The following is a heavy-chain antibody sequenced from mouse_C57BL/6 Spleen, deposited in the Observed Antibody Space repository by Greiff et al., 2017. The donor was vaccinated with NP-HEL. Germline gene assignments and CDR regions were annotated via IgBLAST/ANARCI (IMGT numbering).Heavy chain of an antibody. CDR1: GFSFNTYA. CDR2: IRSKSNNSAT. Sequence: EVQGVESGGGLVQPKGSLKLSCAASGFSFNTYAMNWVRQAPGQGLEWVARIRSKSNNSATYYAVSVKDRLTISRDDSESMLYLKLNNVKTEDTAMYYCVREGDYFDYWGQGTTLTVSS. V-gene: IGHV10-1*01. J-gene: IGHJ2*01. CDR3: VREGDYFDY.